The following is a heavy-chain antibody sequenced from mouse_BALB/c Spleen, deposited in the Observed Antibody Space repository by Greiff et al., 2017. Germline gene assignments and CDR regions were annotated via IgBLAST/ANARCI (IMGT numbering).Heavy chain of an antibody. D-gene: IGHD2-3*01. V-gene: IGHV1S22*01. CDR3: ARDDGYFSFAY. CDR1: GYTFTSYW. CDR2: IYPGSGST. Sequence: KQPGSELVRPGASVKLSCKASGYTFTSYWMHWVKQRPGQGLAWIGNIYPGSGSTNYDETFKSKATLTVDTSSSPAYMQLSSLTSEDSAVYYCARDDGYFSFAYWGQGTLVTVAA. J-gene: IGHJ3*01.